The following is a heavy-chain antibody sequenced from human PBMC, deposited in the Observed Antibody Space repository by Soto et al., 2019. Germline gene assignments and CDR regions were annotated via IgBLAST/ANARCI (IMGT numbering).Heavy chain of an antibody. V-gene: IGHV3-30*16. CDR1: GFTFSSYT. J-gene: IGHJ4*02. CDR3: VGDKISGPPEYCDY. CDR2: ISDEGSIQ. Sequence: QVHLVEAGGGVVQPGTSLRLSCVGSGFTFSSYTIHWVRQAPGKGLEWVAVISDEGSIQIYADSVRGRFTIFRDNXXNAVFLQMNSRRTEDTALYSCVGDKISGPPEYCDYWGQGTLVTVSS.